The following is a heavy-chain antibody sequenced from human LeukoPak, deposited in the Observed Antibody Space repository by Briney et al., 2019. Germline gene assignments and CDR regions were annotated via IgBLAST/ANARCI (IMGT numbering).Heavy chain of an antibody. D-gene: IGHD4-17*01. V-gene: IGHV3-7*01. J-gene: IGHJ4*02. CDR3: ARAIDYGYPGGY. Sequence: GGSLRLSCVASGFTFSNFWMSWVRQAPGKGLEWVANIEQDGTEKYYVDSVKGRFTVSRDNAKNSLYLQMNSLRAEDTAVYYCARAIDYGYPGGYWGQGTLVTVSS. CDR1: GFTFSNFW. CDR2: IEQDGTEK.